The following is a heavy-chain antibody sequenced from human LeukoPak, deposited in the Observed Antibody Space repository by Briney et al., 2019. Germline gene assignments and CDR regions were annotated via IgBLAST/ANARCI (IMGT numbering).Heavy chain of an antibody. D-gene: IGHD4-17*01. J-gene: IGHJ4*02. CDR3: AKAMYGDYVESLDY. V-gene: IGHV3-30*02. Sequence: GVSLRLSCAASGFTFSSYGMHWVRQAPGKGLEWVAFIRYDGSNKYYADSVKGRFTISRDNSKNTLYLQMNSLRAEDTAVYYCAKAMYGDYVESLDYWGQGTLVTVSS. CDR2: IRYDGSNK. CDR1: GFTFSSYG.